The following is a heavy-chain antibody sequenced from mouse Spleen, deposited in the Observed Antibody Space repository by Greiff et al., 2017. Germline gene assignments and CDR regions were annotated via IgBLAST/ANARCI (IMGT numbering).Heavy chain of an antibody. V-gene: IGHV1-64*01. CDR3: ASEDYGSSHWYGDV. J-gene: IGHJ1*03. CDR2: IHPNSGST. Sequence: QVQLQQPGAELVKPGASVKLSCKASGYTFTSYWMHWVKQRPGQGLDWIGMIHPNSGSTNYNEKFKSKATLTVDKSSSTAYMQLSSLTSEDSAVEDCASEDYGSSHWYGDVWGTGTTVTVSS. D-gene: IGHD1-1*01. CDR1: GYTFTSYW.